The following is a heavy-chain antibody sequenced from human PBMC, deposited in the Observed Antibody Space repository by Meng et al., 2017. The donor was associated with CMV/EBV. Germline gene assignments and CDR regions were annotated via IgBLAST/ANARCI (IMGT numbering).Heavy chain of an antibody. CDR2: IDIDGTQR. CDR3: VGHQGGPRDGVRLV. CDR1: EFIFNYYG. V-gene: IGHV3-30*02. D-gene: IGHD3-10*01. Sequence: GGSLRLSCAAPEFIFNYYGMHWLRQAPGKGLEWLSFIDIDGTQRHNADIVWGRFIVSKDKSKNTVFLEMNSLRVGDTAVYYCVGHQGGPRDGVRLVWGRGTQVTVSS. J-gene: IGHJ4*02.